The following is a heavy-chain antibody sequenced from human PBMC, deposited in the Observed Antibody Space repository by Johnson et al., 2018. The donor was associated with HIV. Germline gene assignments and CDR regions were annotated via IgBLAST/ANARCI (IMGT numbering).Heavy chain of an antibody. CDR3: ARACRDGYTCDVYDI. D-gene: IGHD5-24*01. J-gene: IGHJ3*02. V-gene: IGHV3-66*01. Sequence: VQLVESGGGVVQPGRSLRLSCAASGFTFSDYYMSWVRQAPGKGLEWVSVIYSGGSTYYADSVKGRFTISRDNSKNTLYLQMNSLRAEDTAVYYCARACRDGYTCDVYDIWGQGTMVTVSS. CDR1: GFTFSDYY. CDR2: IYSGGST.